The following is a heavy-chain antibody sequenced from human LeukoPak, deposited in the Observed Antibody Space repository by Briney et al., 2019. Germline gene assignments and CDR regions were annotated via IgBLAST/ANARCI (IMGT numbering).Heavy chain of an antibody. Sequence: ASVKVSCKASEYTFTGYYMHWVRQAPGQVLEWMGWINPNSGVTNYAQKFQGRVTMTRDTSISTAYMEVSRLRSDDTAVYYCAVQGMRIDYWGQGTLVTVSS. CDR3: AVQGMRIDY. CDR1: EYTFTGYY. CDR2: INPNSGVT. V-gene: IGHV1-2*02. J-gene: IGHJ4*02. D-gene: IGHD1-1*01.